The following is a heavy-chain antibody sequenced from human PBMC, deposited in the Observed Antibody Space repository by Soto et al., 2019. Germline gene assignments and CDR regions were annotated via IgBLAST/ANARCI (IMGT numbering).Heavy chain of an antibody. CDR2: INAGNGNT. Sequence: QVQLVQSGAEVKKPGASVKVSCKASGYTFTSYAMHWVRQAPGQRLEWMGWINAGNGNTKYSQKFQGRVTITRDTSASTAYMELSSLRSEDTAVYYCASAPTQLVLGYWGQGTLVTVSS. J-gene: IGHJ4*02. D-gene: IGHD6-6*01. CDR1: GYTFTSYA. CDR3: ASAPTQLVLGY. V-gene: IGHV1-3*01.